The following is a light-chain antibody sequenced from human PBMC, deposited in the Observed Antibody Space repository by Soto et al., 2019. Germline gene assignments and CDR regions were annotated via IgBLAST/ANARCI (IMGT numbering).Light chain of an antibody. CDR3: CSYAGSSTYV. V-gene: IGLV2-23*01. CDR2: EGS. J-gene: IGLJ1*01. Sequence: QSVMTQHASVSGSPGQSITISCTGTSSDVGSYNLVSWYQQHPGKAPKLMIYEGSKRPSGVSNRFSGSKSGNTASLTISGLQAEDEADYYCCSYAGSSTYVFGTGTKVPS. CDR1: SSDVGSYNL.